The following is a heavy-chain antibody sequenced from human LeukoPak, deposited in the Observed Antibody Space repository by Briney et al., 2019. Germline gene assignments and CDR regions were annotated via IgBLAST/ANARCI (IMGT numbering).Heavy chain of an antibody. V-gene: IGHV4-38-2*02. CDR1: SYSISRGYY. J-gene: IGHJ4*02. CDR2: IYHTGST. CDR3: VREGPIRFLEQIDY. D-gene: IGHD3-3*01. Sequence: PSETLSLTCTVSSYSISRGYYWGWIRQSPGKGLEWIGNIYHTGSTSYNPSLESRVTISLDLSKNQFSLRLSAVTAADTALYYCVREGPIRFLEQIDYWGQGTLVTVSS.